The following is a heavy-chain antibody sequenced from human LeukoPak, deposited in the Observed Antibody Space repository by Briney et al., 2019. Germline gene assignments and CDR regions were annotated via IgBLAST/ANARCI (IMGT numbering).Heavy chain of an antibody. CDR1: RFSFRNYW. J-gene: IGHJ4*02. CDR3: ARDGGLHTNFDY. D-gene: IGHD2-15*01. Sequence: GGSLRLSSADSRFSFRNYWMGWVRQAPGKGLEWVANTKTDGSAEYYADSVRGRFTASRDNANNLLYLQMNRLRAEDTAVYYCARDGGLHTNFDYWGQGTLLTVSS. CDR2: TKTDGSAE. V-gene: IGHV3-7*01.